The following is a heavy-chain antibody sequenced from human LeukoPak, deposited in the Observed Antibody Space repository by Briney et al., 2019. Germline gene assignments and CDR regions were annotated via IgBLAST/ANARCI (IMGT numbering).Heavy chain of an antibody. CDR2: MNPNSGNT. D-gene: IGHD3-22*01. V-gene: IGHV1-8*01. J-gene: IGHJ3*02. CDR1: GYTFTSYD. CDR3: ARGLLHYCDSSGYYSHDAFDI. Sequence: ASVKVSCKASGYTFTSYDINWVRQATGQGLEWMGWMNPNSGNTGYAQKFQGRVTMTRNTSISTAYMELSSLRSEDTAVYYCARGLLHYCDSSGYYSHDAFDIWGQGTMVTVSS.